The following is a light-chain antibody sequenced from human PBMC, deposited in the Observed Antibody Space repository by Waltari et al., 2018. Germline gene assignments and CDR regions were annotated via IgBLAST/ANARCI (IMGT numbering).Light chain of an antibody. CDR1: ALSKLY. Sequence: SFELTQPPSVSVSPGQTATITCSGDALSKLYTCWYQQKPGQAPVLVIYEDSERPSGIPERFSGSRSGKTVTLTSSGVQAEDEADYYCQSADSGGTYVFGTGTRVTVL. V-gene: IGLV3-25*03. CDR2: EDS. J-gene: IGLJ1*01. CDR3: QSADSGGTYV.